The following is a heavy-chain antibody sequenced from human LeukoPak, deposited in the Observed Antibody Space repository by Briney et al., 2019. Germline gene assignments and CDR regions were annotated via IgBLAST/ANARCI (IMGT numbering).Heavy chain of an antibody. CDR1: GGSISSYY. J-gene: IGHJ6*03. CDR3: ARDPAFRSSSDYMDV. D-gene: IGHD6-13*01. Sequence: SETLSLTCTVSGGSISSYYWSWIRQPAGKGLEWIGRIYTSGSTNYNPSLKSRVTISVDTSKNQFSLKLSSVTAADTAVYYCARDPAFRSSSDYMDVWGKGTTVTVSS. V-gene: IGHV4-4*07. CDR2: IYTSGST.